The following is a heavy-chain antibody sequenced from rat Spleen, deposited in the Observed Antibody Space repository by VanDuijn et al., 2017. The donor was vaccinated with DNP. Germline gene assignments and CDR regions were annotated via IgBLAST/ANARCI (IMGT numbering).Heavy chain of an antibody. CDR3: ARHEAAMGDAMDA. CDR1: GFIFSNYE. J-gene: IGHJ4*01. V-gene: IGHV5-25*01. D-gene: IGHD1-2*01. CDR2: ISSSGGST. Sequence: EVQLVESGGGLVQPGRSLKLSCAASGFIFSNYEMAWVRQAPTKGLEWVASISSSGGSTYYRDSVKGRFTVSRDNAKSSLYLQMDSLRSEDTATYYCARHEAAMGDAMDAWGQGTSVTVSS.